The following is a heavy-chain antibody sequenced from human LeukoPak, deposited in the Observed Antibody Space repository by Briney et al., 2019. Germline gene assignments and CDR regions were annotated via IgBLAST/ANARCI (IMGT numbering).Heavy chain of an antibody. CDR3: ARHSSMTTVTIRP. CDR1: GGSITSSSYY. CDR2: LYHSGST. J-gene: IGHJ5*02. Sequence: SETLSLTCTVSGGSITSSSYYWGWIRQPPGKGLEWIGSVWIGRLYHSGSTYYSPSLKSRVTISVDTSKNQFSLKLSSVTAADTAVYYCARHSSMTTVTIRPWGQGTLVTVSS. D-gene: IGHD4-11*01. V-gene: IGHV4-39*01.